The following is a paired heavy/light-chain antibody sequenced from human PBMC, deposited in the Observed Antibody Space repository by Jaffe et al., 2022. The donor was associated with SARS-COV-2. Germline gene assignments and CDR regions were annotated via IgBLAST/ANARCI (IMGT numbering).Heavy chain of an antibody. CDR2: MNPNAGST. CDR3: ARGMWNQRFSAFDY. CDR1: GFTLTNYY. V-gene: IGHV1-46*01. Sequence: QVQLVQSGAEVRNPGASVKISCKTSGFTLTNYYIHWVRQTPGQRLEWMGIMNPNAGSTSSSQKFQGRLAMTWDVSTSTVYMELSSLTSDDTAVYFCARGMWNQRFSAFDYWGQGTPVAVSS. J-gene: IGHJ4*02. D-gene: IGHD1-1*01.
Light chain of an antibody. CDR3: QSYDRDLSSSV. V-gene: IGLV1-40*01. Sequence: QSVLTQPPSVSGAPGQRVTISCTGSSSNLGASYDVHWYQQLPGAAPKLLIYANTNRPSGVPDRFSGSKSGTSASLAIIGLQAEDEADYYCQSYDRDLSSSVFGGGTKVTVL. J-gene: IGLJ2*01. CDR1: SSNLGASYD. CDR2: ANT.